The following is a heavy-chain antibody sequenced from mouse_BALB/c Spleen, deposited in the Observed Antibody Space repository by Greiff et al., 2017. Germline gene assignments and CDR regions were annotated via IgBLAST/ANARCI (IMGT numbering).Heavy chain of an antibody. CDR3: AIIYYEPWFAY. CDR2: INPSTGYT. J-gene: IGHJ3*01. CDR1: GYTFTSYW. D-gene: IGHD2-4*01. Sequence: QVQLQQSGAELAKPGASVKMSCKASGYTFTSYWMHWVKQRPGQGLEWIGYINPSTGYTEYNQKFKDKATLTADKSSSTAYMQLSSLTSEDSAVYYCAIIYYEPWFAYWGQGTLVTVSA. V-gene: IGHV1-7*01.